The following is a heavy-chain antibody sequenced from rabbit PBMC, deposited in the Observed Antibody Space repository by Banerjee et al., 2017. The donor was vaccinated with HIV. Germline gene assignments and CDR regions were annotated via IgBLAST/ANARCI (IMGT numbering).Heavy chain of an antibody. J-gene: IGHJ4*01. CDR3: ARDLAGVIGWNFDL. CDR1: GFDISRYY. V-gene: IGHV1S40*01. Sequence: QSLEESGGDLVKPGASLTLTCTASGFDISRYYMCWVRQAPGKGLEWIGCIYTSSGNAASASWAKGRFTISKTTSTTVTLQMTSLTAADTDTYFCARDLAGVIGWNFDLWGPGTLVTVS. CDR2: IYTSSGNA. D-gene: IGHD4-1*01.